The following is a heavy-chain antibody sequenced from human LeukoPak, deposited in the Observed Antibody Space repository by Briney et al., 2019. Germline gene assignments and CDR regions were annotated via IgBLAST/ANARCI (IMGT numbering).Heavy chain of an antibody. CDR3: ARGRAGYGSGSSSYYYYYYMDV. Sequence: SETLSLTCNVSGYSISSGYYWGWIRQPPGKGLEWIGSIYHSGSTYYNPSLKSRVTISVDTSKNQFSLKLSSVTAADTAVYYCARGRAGYGSGSSSYYYYYYMDVWGKGTTVTVSS. CDR1: GYSISSGYY. V-gene: IGHV4-38-2*02. J-gene: IGHJ6*03. D-gene: IGHD3-10*01. CDR2: IYHSGST.